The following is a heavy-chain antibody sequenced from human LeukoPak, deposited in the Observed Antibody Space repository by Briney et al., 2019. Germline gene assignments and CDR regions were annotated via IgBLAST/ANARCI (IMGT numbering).Heavy chain of an antibody. CDR2: INHSGST. J-gene: IGHJ4*02. Sequence: SETLSLTCAVYGGSFSGYCWSWIRQPPGKGLEWIGEINHSGSTNYNPSLKSRVTISVATSKNQFSLKLSSVTAAHTAVYYCARGGDGYNFNFDYWGQGTLVTVSS. CDR1: GGSFSGYC. CDR3: ARGGDGYNFNFDY. D-gene: IGHD5-24*01. V-gene: IGHV4-34*01.